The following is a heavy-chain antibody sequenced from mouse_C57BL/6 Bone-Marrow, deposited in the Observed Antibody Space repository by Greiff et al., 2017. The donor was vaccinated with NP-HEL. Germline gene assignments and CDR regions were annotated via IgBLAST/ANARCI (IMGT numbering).Heavy chain of an antibody. CDR2: IDPENGDT. D-gene: IGHD2-3*01. V-gene: IGHV14-4*01. CDR3: TASDGYYWFAY. CDR1: GFNIKDDY. Sequence: EVQVVESGAELVRPGASVKLSCTASGFNIKDDYMHWVKQRPEQGLEWIGWIDPENGDTEYASKFQGKATITADTSSNTAYLQLSSLTSEDTAVYYCTASDGYYWFAYWGQGTLVTVSA. J-gene: IGHJ3*01.